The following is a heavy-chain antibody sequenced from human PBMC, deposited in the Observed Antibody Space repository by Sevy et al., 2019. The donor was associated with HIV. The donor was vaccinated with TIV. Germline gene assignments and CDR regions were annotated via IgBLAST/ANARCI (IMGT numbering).Heavy chain of an antibody. CDR2: ISGTGANT. Sequence: GGSLRLSCAASEFTFRNFAMSWVRQAPGKGLEWVSTISGTGANTYYADSVKGRFTISRDNSKNTLDLQLNSLRAEDTAIYFCAKDPIAASGPATFDVWGQGTMVTVSS. CDR3: AKDPIAASGPATFDV. CDR1: EFTFRNFA. V-gene: IGHV3-23*01. D-gene: IGHD6-25*01. J-gene: IGHJ3*01.